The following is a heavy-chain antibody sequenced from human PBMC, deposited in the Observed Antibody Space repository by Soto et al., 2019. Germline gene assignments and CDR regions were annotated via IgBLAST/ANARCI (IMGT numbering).Heavy chain of an antibody. CDR1: GGSISSYY. J-gene: IGHJ5*02. CDR2: IYNSGST. Sequence: SETLSLTCTVSGGSISSYYWSWIRQPPGKGLEWIGYIYNSGSTKYNPSLKSRLTVSVDTSKNQFSLRLTSVTAADTAMCYCAAGVRGARGWFDPWGQGTLVTVSS. CDR3: AAGVRGARGWFDP. V-gene: IGHV4-59*08. D-gene: IGHD3-10*02.